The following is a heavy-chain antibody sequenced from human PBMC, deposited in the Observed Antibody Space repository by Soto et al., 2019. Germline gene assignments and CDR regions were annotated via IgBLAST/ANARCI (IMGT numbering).Heavy chain of an antibody. V-gene: IGHV3-23*01. Sequence: GGSLRLSCAASGFTFSSYAMSWVRQAPGKGLEWVSAISGSGGSTYYADSVKGRFTISRDNSKNTLYLQMNSLRAEDTAVYYCAKPTRPKVLWFGELLFYDIDYWGHGTLVTVSS. CDR1: GFTFSSYA. CDR2: ISGSGGST. CDR3: AKPTRPKVLWFGELLFYDIDY. J-gene: IGHJ4*01. D-gene: IGHD3-10*01.